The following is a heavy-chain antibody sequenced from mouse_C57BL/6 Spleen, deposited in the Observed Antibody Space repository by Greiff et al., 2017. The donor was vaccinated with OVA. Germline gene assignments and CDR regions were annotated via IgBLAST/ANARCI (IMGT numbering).Heavy chain of an antibody. J-gene: IGHJ1*03. CDR2: IYPGDGDT. CDR3: ANSNYWYFDV. Sequence: VKVVESGPELVKPGASVKISCKASGYAFSSSWMNWVKQRPGKGLEWIGRIYPGDGDTNYNGKFKGKATLTADKSSSTAYMQLSSLTSEDSAVYFCANSNYWYFDVWGTGTTVTVSS. D-gene: IGHD2-5*01. V-gene: IGHV1-82*01. CDR1: GYAFSSSW.